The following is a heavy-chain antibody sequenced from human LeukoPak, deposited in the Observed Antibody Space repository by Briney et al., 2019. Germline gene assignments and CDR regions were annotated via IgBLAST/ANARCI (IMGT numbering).Heavy chain of an antibody. J-gene: IGHJ3*02. CDR2: ISYDGSNK. Sequence: GGSLRLSCAASGFTFSSYGMHWVRQAPGKGLEWVAVISYDGSNKYYADSVKGRFTISRDNSKNTLYLQMNSLRAEDTAVYYCAKELFGDGGPDAFDIWGQGTMVTVSS. V-gene: IGHV3-30*18. D-gene: IGHD3-10*01. CDR1: GFTFSSYG. CDR3: AKELFGDGGPDAFDI.